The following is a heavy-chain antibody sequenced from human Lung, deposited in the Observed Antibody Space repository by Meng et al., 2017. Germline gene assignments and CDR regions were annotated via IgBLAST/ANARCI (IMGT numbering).Heavy chain of an antibody. CDR3: ASSVVVIVGPQYYYGMDV. V-gene: IGHV1-69*13. CDR2: IIPIFGTA. CDR1: GGTFSSYA. Sequence: SVKVSCKASGGTFSSYAISWVRQAPGQGLEWMGGIIPIFGTANYAQKFQGRVTITADESTSTAYMELSSLRSEDTAVYYCASSVVVIVGPQYYYGMDVWGQGTTVTIYS. D-gene: IGHD3-22*01. J-gene: IGHJ6*02.